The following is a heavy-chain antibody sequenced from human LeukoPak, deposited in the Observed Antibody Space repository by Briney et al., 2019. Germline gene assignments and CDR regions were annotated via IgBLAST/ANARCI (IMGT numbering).Heavy chain of an antibody. D-gene: IGHD3-22*01. CDR2: ITAIFRTA. CDR3: ARHSGYHSTMYLDY. J-gene: IGHJ4*02. CDR1: GGTFSSHA. Sequence: SVKVSCKASGGTFSSHAISWVRQAPGQGLEWMGGITAIFRTANYAQKFQGRVTITADEFMSTVYMELSSLRSEDTAVYYCARHSGYHSTMYLDYWGQGTLVTVSS. V-gene: IGHV1-69*13.